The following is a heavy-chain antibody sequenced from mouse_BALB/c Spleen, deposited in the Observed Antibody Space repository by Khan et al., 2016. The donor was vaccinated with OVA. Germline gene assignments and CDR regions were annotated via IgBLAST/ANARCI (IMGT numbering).Heavy chain of an antibody. CDR3: ARTARIKY. CDR1: GYSITSGYG. J-gene: IGHJ2*01. D-gene: IGHD1-2*01. Sequence: EVQLQESGPGLVKTSQSLSLTCTVTGYSITSGYGWNWIRQFPGNKLEWMGYISYSGSTNYNPSLKSRISITRDTSKNQFFLQLNSVTTEYTATYYCARTARIKYWGQGTTLTVSS. V-gene: IGHV3-2*02. CDR2: ISYSGST.